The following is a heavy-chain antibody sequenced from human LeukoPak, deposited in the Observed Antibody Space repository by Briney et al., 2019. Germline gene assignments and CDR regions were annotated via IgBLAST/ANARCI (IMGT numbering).Heavy chain of an antibody. CDR1: GFTFSSYA. D-gene: IGHD5-12*01. J-gene: IGHJ4*02. V-gene: IGHV3-53*01. CDR3: ARDSDSGYGPFAS. CDR2: IHSGGTT. Sequence: PGGSLRLSCAASGFTFSSYAMSWVRQAPGKGLEWVSVIHSGGTTNYADSVQGRFTISRDNSKTTVYLHMNSLRAEDTAVYYCARDSDSGYGPFASWGQGTLVTASS.